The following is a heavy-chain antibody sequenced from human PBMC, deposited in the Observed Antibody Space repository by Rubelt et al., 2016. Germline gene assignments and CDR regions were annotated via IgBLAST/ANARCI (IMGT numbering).Heavy chain of an antibody. CDR1: GGSFSGYY. CDR2: INHSGST. CDR3: AVALRNPIYWVDA. V-gene: IGHV4-34*01. D-gene: IGHD5-12*01. J-gene: IGHJ5*01. Sequence: QVQLQQWGAGLLKPSETLSLTCAVYGGSFSGYYWSWIRQPPGKGLEWIGEINHSGSTNYNPSLKSRVTISVDTSKNQFSLNVSSDTAREPAVYNGAVALRNPIYWVDAWGHRALVTGSS.